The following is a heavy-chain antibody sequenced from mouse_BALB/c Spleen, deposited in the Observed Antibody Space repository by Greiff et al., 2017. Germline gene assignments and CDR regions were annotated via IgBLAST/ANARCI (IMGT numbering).Heavy chain of an antibody. CDR3: ARTHYYGSSGWYFDV. CDR1: GFTFSSFG. CDR2: ISSGSSTI. D-gene: IGHD1-1*01. Sequence: EVQRVESGGGLVQPGGSRKLSCAASGFTFSSFGMHWVRQAPEKGLEWVAYISSGSSTIYYADTVKGRFTISRDNPKNTLFLQMTSLRSEDTAMYYCARTHYYGSSGWYFDVWGAGTTVTVSA. V-gene: IGHV5-17*02. J-gene: IGHJ1*01.